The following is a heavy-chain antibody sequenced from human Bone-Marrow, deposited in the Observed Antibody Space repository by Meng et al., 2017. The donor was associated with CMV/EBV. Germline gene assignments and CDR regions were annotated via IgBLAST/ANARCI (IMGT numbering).Heavy chain of an antibody. Sequence: GSLRLSCTVSGGSISSYYWSWIRQPAGKGLEWIGRIYTSGSTNYNPSLKSRVTMSVDTSKNQFSLKLSSVTAADTAVYCCAREVYYYDSSGYVDWGQGTLVTVSS. D-gene: IGHD3-22*01. CDR3: AREVYYYDSSGYVD. CDR2: IYTSGST. J-gene: IGHJ4*02. CDR1: GGSISSYY. V-gene: IGHV4-4*07.